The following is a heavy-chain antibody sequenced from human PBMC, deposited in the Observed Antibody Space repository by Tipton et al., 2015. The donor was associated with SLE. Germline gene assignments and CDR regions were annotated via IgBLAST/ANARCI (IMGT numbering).Heavy chain of an antibody. V-gene: IGHV4-61*09. CDR3: ARPQPVYDSSGYYYHYFDY. D-gene: IGHD3-22*01. CDR2: IYTSGST. Sequence: TLSLTCTVSGGSISSGSYYWSWIRQPAGKGLEWIGHIYTSGSTNYNPSLKSRVTISVDTSKNQFSLKLSSVTAADTAVYYCARPQPVYDSSGYYYHYFDYWGQGTLVTVSS. J-gene: IGHJ4*02. CDR1: GGSISSGSYY.